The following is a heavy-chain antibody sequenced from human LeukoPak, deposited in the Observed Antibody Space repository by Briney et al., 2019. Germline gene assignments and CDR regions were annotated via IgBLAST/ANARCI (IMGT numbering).Heavy chain of an antibody. V-gene: IGHV3-7*01. CDR3: ASHLVLRCFDWSP. CDR1: GFTFSTYW. Sequence: GGSLRLSCAASGFTFSTYWMSWVRQAPGKGLEWVANINEDGSEKYYVDSVKGRFTVSRDNAKNSLYLQMNSLRVEDTAVYYCASHLVLRCFDWSPGGQGTTVTVSS. D-gene: IGHD3-9*01. J-gene: IGHJ6*02. CDR2: INEDGSEK.